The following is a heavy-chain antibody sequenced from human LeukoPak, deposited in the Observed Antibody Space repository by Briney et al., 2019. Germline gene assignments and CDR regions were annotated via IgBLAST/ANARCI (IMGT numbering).Heavy chain of an antibody. Sequence: PGGSLRLSCAASGFTFSSYSMNWVRQAPGKGLEWVSYISSSSSTIYYADSVKGRFTISRDNSKNTLYLQMNSLRAEDTAVYYCAKGGPDWFDPWGQGTLVTVSS. V-gene: IGHV3-48*01. D-gene: IGHD1-26*01. J-gene: IGHJ5*02. CDR1: GFTFSSYS. CDR3: AKGGPDWFDP. CDR2: ISSSSSTI.